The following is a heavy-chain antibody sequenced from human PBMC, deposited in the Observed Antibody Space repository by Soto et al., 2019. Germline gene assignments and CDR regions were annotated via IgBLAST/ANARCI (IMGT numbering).Heavy chain of an antibody. CDR2: INPNSGGT. J-gene: IGHJ6*02. V-gene: IGHV1-2*04. Sequence: ASVKVSCKASGYTFTGYYMHWVRQAPGQGLEWMGWINPNSGGTNYAQKFQGWVTMTRDTSISTAYMELSRLRSDDTAVYYCARNTNIEVAGDNYYYYYGMEVWGQGTTVTVSS. CDR1: GYTFTGYY. D-gene: IGHD6-19*01. CDR3: ARNTNIEVAGDNYYYYYGMEV.